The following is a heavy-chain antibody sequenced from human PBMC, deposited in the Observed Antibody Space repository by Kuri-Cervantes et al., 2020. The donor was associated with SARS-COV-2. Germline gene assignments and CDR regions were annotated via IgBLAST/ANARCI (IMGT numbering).Heavy chain of an antibody. D-gene: IGHD2-2*01. J-gene: IGHJ4*02. CDR3: ASCTSCYFGDYRVTFDY. V-gene: IGHV1-24*01. Sequence: ASVKVSCKVPGYTLTELSMHWVRQAPGKGLEWMGGFDPEDGETNYAQKFQGRVTITTDESTSTAYMELSSLRSEDTAVYYCASCTSCYFGDYRVTFDYWGQGTLVTVSS. CDR1: GYTLTELS. CDR2: FDPEDGET.